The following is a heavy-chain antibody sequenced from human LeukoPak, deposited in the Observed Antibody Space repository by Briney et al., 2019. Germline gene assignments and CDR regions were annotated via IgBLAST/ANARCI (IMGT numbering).Heavy chain of an antibody. CDR2: VNTDGTSS. CDR3: ARDAPRIGQHQDY. V-gene: IGHV3-74*01. Sequence: GGSLRLSCAASGFTFSSHGMHWVRQAPGKGLVWVAHVNTDGTSSSYVDSVKGRFTISRDNAKNTLYLQMNSLRAEDTAVYYCARDAPRIGQHQDYWGQGTLVTVSS. CDR1: GFTFSSHG. D-gene: IGHD1-26*01. J-gene: IGHJ4*02.